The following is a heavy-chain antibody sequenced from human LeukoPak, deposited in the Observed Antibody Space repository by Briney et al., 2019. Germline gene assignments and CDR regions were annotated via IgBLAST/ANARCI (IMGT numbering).Heavy chain of an antibody. CDR2: ISGSGGST. D-gene: IGHD1-26*01. V-gene: IGHV3-23*01. CDR3: ARGGGWYFDY. Sequence: PGGSLRLSCAASGFTFSSYAMSWVRQAPGKGLEWVSAISGSGGSTYYADSVKGRFTISRDNAKNSLYLQMNSLRAEDTAVYYCARGGGWYFDYWGQGTLVTVSS. CDR1: GFTFSSYA. J-gene: IGHJ4*02.